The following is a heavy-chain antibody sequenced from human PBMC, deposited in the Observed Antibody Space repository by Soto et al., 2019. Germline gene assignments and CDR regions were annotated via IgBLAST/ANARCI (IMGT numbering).Heavy chain of an antibody. D-gene: IGHD6-13*01. V-gene: IGHV3-13*01. J-gene: IGHJ4*02. CDR2: IGTAGDT. Sequence: GGSLRLSCAASGFTFSSYDMHWVRQATGKGLEWVSAIGTAGDTYYPGSVKGRFTISRENAKNSLYLQMNSLRAGDTAVYYCARGIRYSNWGPVFDYWGQGTLVTVSS. CDR3: ARGIRYSNWGPVFDY. CDR1: GFTFSSYD.